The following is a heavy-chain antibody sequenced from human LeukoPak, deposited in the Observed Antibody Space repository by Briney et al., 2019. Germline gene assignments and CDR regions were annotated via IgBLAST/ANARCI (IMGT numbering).Heavy chain of an antibody. CDR3: ARGRLGVVVPA. D-gene: IGHD2-2*01. V-gene: IGHV4-34*01. J-gene: IGHJ5*02. CDR2: INHSGST. CDR1: GGSSSGYY. Sequence: SETLSLTCAVYGGSSSGYYCSWIRQPAGKVLGWIGEINHSGSTNYNPSLQSRVTISVDTSKNQFSLKLSSVTAADTAVYYCARGRLGVVVPAWGQGTLVTVSS.